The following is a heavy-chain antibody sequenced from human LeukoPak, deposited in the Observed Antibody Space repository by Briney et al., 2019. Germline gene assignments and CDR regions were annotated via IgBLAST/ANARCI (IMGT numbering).Heavy chain of an antibody. D-gene: IGHD3-10*01. CDR2: ISGSGGST. V-gene: IGHV3-23*01. Sequence: GGSLRLSCAASGFTSGIYAVSWVRQAPGKGLEWVSAISGSGGSTYYADSVKGRFTISRDNSKNTLYLQMNSLRAEDTAVYYCAKDTRGSDGFDYWGQGTLVTVSS. CDR1: GFTSGIYA. CDR3: AKDTRGSDGFDY. J-gene: IGHJ4*02.